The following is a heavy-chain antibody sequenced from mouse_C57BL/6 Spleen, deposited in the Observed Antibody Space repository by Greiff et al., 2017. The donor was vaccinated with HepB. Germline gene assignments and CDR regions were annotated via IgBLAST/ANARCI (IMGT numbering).Heavy chain of an antibody. V-gene: IGHV3-6*01. CDR3: AREGIYYYGSSPWYFDV. CDR2: ISYDGTN. D-gene: IGHD1-1*01. J-gene: IGHJ1*03. CDR1: GYSITSGYY. Sequence: EVKLQESGPGLVKPSQSLSLTCSVTGYSITSGYYWNWIRQFPGNKLEWMGYISYDGTNNYNPSLKNRISITRDTSKNQFFLKLNSVTTEDTATYYCAREGIYYYGSSPWYFDVWGTGTTVTVSS.